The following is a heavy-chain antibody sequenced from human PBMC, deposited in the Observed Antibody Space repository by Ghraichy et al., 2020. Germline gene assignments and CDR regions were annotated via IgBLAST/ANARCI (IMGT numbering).Heavy chain of an antibody. CDR3: ARVTQRSRYSSSWYPYYYYGMDV. CDR2: ISSSSSYI. J-gene: IGHJ6*02. Sequence: GGSLRLSCAASGFTFSSYSMNWVRQAPGKGLEWVSSISSSSSYIYYADSVKGRFTISRDNAKNSLYLQMNSLRAEDTAVYYCARVTQRSRYSSSWYPYYYYGMDVWGQGTTVTVSS. D-gene: IGHD6-13*01. V-gene: IGHV3-21*01. CDR1: GFTFSSYS.